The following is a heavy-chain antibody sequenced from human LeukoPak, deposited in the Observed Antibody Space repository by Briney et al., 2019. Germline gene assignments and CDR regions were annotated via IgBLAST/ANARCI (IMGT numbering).Heavy chain of an antibody. J-gene: IGHJ6*03. CDR1: GFTFSSYS. Sequence: GGSLRLSCAASGFTFSSYSINWVRLAPGKGLEWVSSISSDISYIYYADSVKGRFTISRDNAKNSLYLQMNSLRAEDTAVYYCARNVEQQLVLYYYYYMDVWGKGTTVTISS. CDR3: ARNVEQQLVLYYYYYMDV. CDR2: ISSDISYI. D-gene: IGHD6-13*01. V-gene: IGHV3-21*01.